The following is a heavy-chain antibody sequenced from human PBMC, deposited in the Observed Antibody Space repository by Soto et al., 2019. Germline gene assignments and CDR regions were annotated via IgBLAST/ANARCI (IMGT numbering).Heavy chain of an antibody. Sequence: QVQLVQSGDEVKKPGASVKVSCKASGYIFVNYGIAWVRQAPGQGLEWMGWISPYTGNTHSATKVQGRLTMTTDTSTSTANMDLGSLTSDDTAVYYCGMVDKYGTPTPQDVWGQGTTVTVSS. D-gene: IGHD5-12*01. CDR2: ISPYTGNT. J-gene: IGHJ6*02. CDR3: GMVDKYGTPTPQDV. V-gene: IGHV1-18*01. CDR1: GYIFVNYG.